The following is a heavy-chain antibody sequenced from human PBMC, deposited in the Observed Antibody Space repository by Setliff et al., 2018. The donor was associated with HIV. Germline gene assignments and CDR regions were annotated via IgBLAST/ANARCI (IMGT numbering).Heavy chain of an antibody. J-gene: IGHJ4*02. V-gene: IGHV4-59*08. CDR1: GGSITSYY. CDR2: IFYSGST. Sequence: PSETLSLTCTVSGGSITSYYWSWIRQPPGKVLEWIGYIFYSGSTYYSPSLKSRLTISVDTSKNQFSLNLSSVTAADTAVYYCARHVLDYNFWSGYSTQNCFDYWGQGTLVTVSS. D-gene: IGHD3-3*01. CDR3: ARHVLDYNFWSGYSTQNCFDY.